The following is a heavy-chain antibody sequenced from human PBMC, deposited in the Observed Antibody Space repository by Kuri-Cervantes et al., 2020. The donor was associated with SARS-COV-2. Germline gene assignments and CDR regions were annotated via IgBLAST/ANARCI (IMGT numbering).Heavy chain of an antibody. V-gene: IGHV4-39*07. CDR3: ARVGVYCSSTSCYPNWFDP. CDR2: TYYSGST. Sequence: SETLSLTCTVSGGSISSSSYYWGWIRQPPGKGLEWIGSTYYSGSTYYNPSLKSRVTISVDTSKNQFSLKLSSVTAADTAVYYCARVGVYCSSTSCYPNWFDPWGQGTLVTVSS. J-gene: IGHJ5*02. D-gene: IGHD2-2*01. CDR1: GGSISSSSYY.